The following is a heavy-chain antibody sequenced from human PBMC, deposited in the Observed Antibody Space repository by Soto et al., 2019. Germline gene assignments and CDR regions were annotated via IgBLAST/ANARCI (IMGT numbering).Heavy chain of an antibody. J-gene: IGHJ4*02. CDR2: IYYGGST. D-gene: IGHD6-13*01. CDR3: AGEPAYSSSWEYYFDY. Sequence: QVQLQESGPGLVKPSQTLSLTCTVSGGSISSGDYYWSWIRQPPGKGLEWIGYIYYGGSTYYNPSLKSRVTISVDTPKNQSALKLSSVTAADTAVYYCAGEPAYSSSWEYYFDYWGQGTLVTVSS. CDR1: GGSISSGDYY. V-gene: IGHV4-30-4*01.